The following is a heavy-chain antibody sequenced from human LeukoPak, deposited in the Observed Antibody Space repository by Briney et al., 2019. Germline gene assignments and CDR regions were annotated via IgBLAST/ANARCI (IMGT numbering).Heavy chain of an antibody. CDR3: ARGPYDFWSGSRYYYYYYYMDV. D-gene: IGHD3-3*01. CDR2: ISSSSSYI. V-gene: IGHV3-21*01. CDR1: GFTFSSYS. Sequence: GGSLRLSCAASGFTFSSYSMNWVRQAPGKGLEWVSSISSSSSYIYYADSVKGRFTISRDNAKNSLYLQMNSLRAEDTAVYYCARGPYDFWSGSRYYYYYYYMDVWGKGTTVTVSS. J-gene: IGHJ6*03.